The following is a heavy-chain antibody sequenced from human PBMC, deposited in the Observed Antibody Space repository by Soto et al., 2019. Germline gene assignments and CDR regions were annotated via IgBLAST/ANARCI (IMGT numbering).Heavy chain of an antibody. CDR1: GSSISSSRYY. CDR2: IYYSGST. J-gene: IGHJ6*02. V-gene: IGHV4-39*01. D-gene: IGHD3-3*01. CDR3: ASFRAQHYTYYHYRMEV. Sequence: SETLSLTCTVSGSSISSSRYYWGWLRQPPGKGLEWIGSIYYSGSTYYNPSLKSRVAISVDTSKNQFSLKLSSVTAADPAPYYCASFRAQHYTYYHYRMEVWRQGTKVTV.